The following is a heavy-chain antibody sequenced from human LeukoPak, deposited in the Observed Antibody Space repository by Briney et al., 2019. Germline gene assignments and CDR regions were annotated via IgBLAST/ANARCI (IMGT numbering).Heavy chain of an antibody. CDR2: IYTSGST. CDR1: GGSISSYY. D-gene: IGHD3-9*01. J-gene: IGHJ4*02. V-gene: IGHV4-4*07. CDR3: ARDATYDILTGYTVDY. Sequence: PSETLSLTCTVSGGSISSYYWSWIRQPAGKGLEWIGRIYTSGSTNYNPSLKSRVTMSVDTSKNQFSLKLSSVTAADPAVYYCARDATYDILTGYTVDYWGQGTLVTVSS.